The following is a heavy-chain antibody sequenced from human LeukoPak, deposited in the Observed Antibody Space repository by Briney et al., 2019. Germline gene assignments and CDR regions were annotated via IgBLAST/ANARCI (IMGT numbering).Heavy chain of an antibody. CDR2: IYYSGST. CDR1: CNSISSSSYY. V-gene: IGHV4-39*01. J-gene: IGHJ4*02. D-gene: IGHD4-17*01. CDR3: ARHGRGYGDYFDY. Sequence: SETLSLTCTGFCNSISSSSYYWGWIRQPPGKGLEGIGSIYYSGSTYYNPSLKSRVTIHVDTSKSQFSLKLRSVNAADTAVYYCARHGRGYGDYFDYWGQGTLVTVSS.